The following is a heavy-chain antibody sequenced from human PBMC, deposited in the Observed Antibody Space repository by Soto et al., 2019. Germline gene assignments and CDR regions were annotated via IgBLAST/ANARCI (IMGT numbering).Heavy chain of an antibody. J-gene: IGHJ3*02. CDR1: GYTFSAYT. D-gene: IGHD3-3*02. CDR3: ARDSETLGPRANDALDI. V-gene: IGHV1-3*01. CDR2: INAGSGNT. Sequence: QAQLVQSGAEMKKPGASVKVSCKATGYTFSAYTMNWVRQAPGQSLEWMGWINAGSGNTKYSQHFQGRVSITRDTSASTVYMQLTGLTSEDTSVYYCARDSETLGPRANDALDIWGQGTMVTFSS.